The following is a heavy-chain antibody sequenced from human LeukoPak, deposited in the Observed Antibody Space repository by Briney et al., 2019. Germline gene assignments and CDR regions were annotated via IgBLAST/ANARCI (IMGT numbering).Heavy chain of an antibody. D-gene: IGHD1-26*01. CDR1: GFTFNIYA. J-gene: IGHJ4*02. V-gene: IGHV3-64D*09. CDR3: VKDSGSSYYYDY. Sequence: GGSLRLSCSASGFTFNIYALHWVRQAPGKGLEHVSGISSKGGTTYSADSVKGRFIISRDNSKNTLYLQMSSLRPEDTAVYYCVKDSGSSYYYDYWGQGTLVTVSS. CDR2: ISSKGGTT.